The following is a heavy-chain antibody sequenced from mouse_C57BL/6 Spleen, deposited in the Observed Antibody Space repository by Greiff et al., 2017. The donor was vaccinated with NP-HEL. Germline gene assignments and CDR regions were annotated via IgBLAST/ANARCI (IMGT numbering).Heavy chain of an antibody. J-gene: IGHJ4*01. D-gene: IGHD1-1*02. CDR2: ISYDGSN. V-gene: IGHV3-6*01. CDR3: AREGGNYAMDY. CDR1: GYSITSGYY. Sequence: VQLQQSGPGLVKPSQSLSLTCSVTGYSITSGYYWNWIRQFPGNKLEWMGYISYDGSNNYNPSLKNRISITRDTSKNQFFLKLNSVTTEDTATYYCAREGGNYAMDYWGQGTSVTVSS.